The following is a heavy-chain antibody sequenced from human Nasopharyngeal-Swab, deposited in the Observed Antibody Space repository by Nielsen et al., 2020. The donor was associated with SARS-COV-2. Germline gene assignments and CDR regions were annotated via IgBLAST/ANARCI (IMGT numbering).Heavy chain of an antibody. V-gene: IGHV4-59*01. CDR1: GGSISSYY. CDR3: ARDRHTYGMDV. Sequence: SETLSLTCTVSGGSISSYYWSWIRQLPGKGLEWIGYIYYSGSTNYNPSLKSRVTISVDTSKNQFSLKLSSVTAADTAVYYCARDRHTYGMDVWGQGTTVTVSS. J-gene: IGHJ6*02. CDR2: IYYSGST.